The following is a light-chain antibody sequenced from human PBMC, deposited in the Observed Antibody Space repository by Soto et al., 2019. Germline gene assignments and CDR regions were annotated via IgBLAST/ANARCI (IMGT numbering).Light chain of an antibody. V-gene: IGLV1-40*01. CDR3: QSYDSSFREV. CDR1: SSNIGAGYD. CDR2: GNS. Sequence: QSVLTQQPSVSGAPGQRVTISCTGGSSNIGAGYDVHWYQQLPGTAPKLLIYGNSNRPSGVPDRFSGSKSGTSASLAITGLQAEDEADYYCQSYDSSFREVFGGGTQLTVL. J-gene: IGLJ2*01.